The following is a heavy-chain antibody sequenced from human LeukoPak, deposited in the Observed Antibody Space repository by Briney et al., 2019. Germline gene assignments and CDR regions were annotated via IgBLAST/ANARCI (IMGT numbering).Heavy chain of an antibody. J-gene: IGHJ4*02. V-gene: IGHV4-59*01. CDR3: ARWLPFGGVIVKDYFDY. CDR1: GGSISSYY. CDR2: IYYSGST. Sequence: PSETLSLTCTVSGGSISSYYWSWIRQPPGKGLEWIGYIYYSGSTNYNPSLKSRVTISVDTSKNQFSLKLSSVTAADTAVYYCARWLPFGGVIVKDYFDYWGQGTLVTVSS. D-gene: IGHD3-16*02.